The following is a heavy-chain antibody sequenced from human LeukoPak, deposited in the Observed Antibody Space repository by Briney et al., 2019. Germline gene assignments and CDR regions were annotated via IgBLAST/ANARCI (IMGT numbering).Heavy chain of an antibody. CDR1: GFTFSSHA. CDR3: ARVGTSSLRDWFDP. Sequence: PGGSLRLSCAASGFTFSSHAMNRVRQAPGKGLEWVAVISYDGSNKYYVDSVKGRFTISRDNSKNTLYLQMNSLRAEDTAVYYCARVGTSSLRDWFDPWGQGTLVTVSS. V-gene: IGHV3-30*04. D-gene: IGHD2-8*01. J-gene: IGHJ5*02. CDR2: ISYDGSNK.